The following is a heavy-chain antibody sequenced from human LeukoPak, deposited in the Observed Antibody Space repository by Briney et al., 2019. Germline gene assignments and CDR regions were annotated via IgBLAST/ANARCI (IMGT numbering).Heavy chain of an antibody. Sequence: ASVKVSCKASGCTFTGYYMHWVRQAPGQGLEWMGWINPNSGGTNYAQKFQGRVTMTRDTSISTAYMGLSRLRSDDTAVYYCARDTCSGGSCLSWFDPWGQGTLVTVSS. CDR1: GCTFTGYY. CDR2: INPNSGGT. D-gene: IGHD2-15*01. J-gene: IGHJ5*02. V-gene: IGHV1-2*02. CDR3: ARDTCSGGSCLSWFDP.